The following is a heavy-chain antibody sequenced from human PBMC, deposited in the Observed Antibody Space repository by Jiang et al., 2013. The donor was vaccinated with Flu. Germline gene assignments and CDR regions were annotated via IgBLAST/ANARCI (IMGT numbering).Heavy chain of an antibody. CDR2: INHSGST. CDR1: GGSFSGYY. Sequence: LLKPSETLSLTCAVYGGSFSGYYWSWIRQSPGKGLEWIGEINHSGSTNYNPSLKSRVTISVDTSKNQFSLKLSSVTAADTAVYYCARGFGWFGDVADGMDVWGQGTTVTVSS. V-gene: IGHV4-34*01. D-gene: IGHD3-10*01. J-gene: IGHJ6*02. CDR3: ARGFGWFGDVADGMDV.